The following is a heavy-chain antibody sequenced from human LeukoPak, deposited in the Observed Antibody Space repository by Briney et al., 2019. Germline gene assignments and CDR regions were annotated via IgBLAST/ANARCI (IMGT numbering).Heavy chain of an antibody. CDR1: GYTFTSYG. J-gene: IGHJ6*02. CDR2: ISAYNGNT. D-gene: IGHD4-11*01. Sequence: ASVKVSCTASGYTFTSYGISWVRQAPGQGLEWMGWISAYNGNTNYAQKLQGRVTMTTDTSTSTAYMELRSLRSDDTAVYYCARERGRYSSYYYGMDVWGQGTTVTVSS. V-gene: IGHV1-18*01. CDR3: ARERGRYSSYYYGMDV.